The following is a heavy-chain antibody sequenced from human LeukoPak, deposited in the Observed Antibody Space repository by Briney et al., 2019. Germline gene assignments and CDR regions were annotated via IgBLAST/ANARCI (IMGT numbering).Heavy chain of an antibody. D-gene: IGHD6-6*01. CDR1: GFTFSSYA. CDR2: ISNGGST. V-gene: IGHV3-23*01. Sequence: GGSLRLSCAASGFTFSSYAMNWVRQAPGKGLGWVSGISNGGSTYYADSVKGRFTISRDYFQNTLYLQMNSLRAEDTAVYYCAKETSSSFDYWGQGTLVTVSS. CDR3: AKETSSSFDY. J-gene: IGHJ4*02.